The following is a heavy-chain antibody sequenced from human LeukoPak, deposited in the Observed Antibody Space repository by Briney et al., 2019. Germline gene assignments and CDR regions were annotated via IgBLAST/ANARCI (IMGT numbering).Heavy chain of an antibody. J-gene: IGHJ5*02. CDR2: IFYSGSA. Sequence: SETLSLTCTVSGGSINSYYWSWIRQPPGKGLEWIGYIFYSGSANYNPSLNSRVTISVHTSKNQFSLKLTSVTAADTAVYYCARADGDHSWFDPWGQGTLVTVSS. V-gene: IGHV4-59*01. CDR1: GGSINSYY. D-gene: IGHD4-17*01. CDR3: ARADGDHSWFDP.